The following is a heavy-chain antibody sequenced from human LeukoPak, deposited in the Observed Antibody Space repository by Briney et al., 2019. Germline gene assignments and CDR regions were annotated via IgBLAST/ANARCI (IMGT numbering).Heavy chain of an antibody. CDR2: IWYDRSNE. CDR3: ARPPTSGYSSSWYLAFIDC. J-gene: IGHJ4*02. V-gene: IGHV3-33*01. Sequence: GGSLRLSCAASGFTFSSYAMHWVRQAPGEGLEWVAVIWYDRSNEYYADSVKGRFTVSRDNSDNTLYLQMNSLRVEDTAVYYCARPPTSGYSSSWYLAFIDCWGQGTLVTVSS. CDR1: GFTFSSYA. D-gene: IGHD6-13*01.